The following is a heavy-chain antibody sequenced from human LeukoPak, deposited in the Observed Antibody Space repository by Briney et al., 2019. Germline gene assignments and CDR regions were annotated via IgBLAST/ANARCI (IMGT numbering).Heavy chain of an antibody. CDR1: GFTFSSYA. J-gene: IGHJ4*02. D-gene: IGHD2-15*01. CDR2: ISYDGSNK. Sequence: PGGSLRLPCAASGFTFSSYAMHGVRQARGKGLEWVAVISYDGSNKYYADSVKGRFTISRDNSKNTLYLQMNSLRAEDTAVYYCARGTPSARPGEFDYWGQRTLVTVSS. V-gene: IGHV3-30*04. CDR3: ARGTPSARPGEFDY.